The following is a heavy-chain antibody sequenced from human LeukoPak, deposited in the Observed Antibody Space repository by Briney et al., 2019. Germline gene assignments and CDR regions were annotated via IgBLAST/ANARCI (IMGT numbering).Heavy chain of an antibody. J-gene: IGHJ4*02. V-gene: IGHV4-59*08. CDR2: IYYSGST. Sequence: SETLSLTCTVSGGSISSYYWSWIRQPPGKGLEWIGYIYYSGSTNYNPSLKSRVTISVDTSKNQFSLKLSSVTAADTAMYYCARNYGDYGIVDYWGQGTLVTVSS. D-gene: IGHD4-17*01. CDR3: ARNYGDYGIVDY. CDR1: GGSISSYY.